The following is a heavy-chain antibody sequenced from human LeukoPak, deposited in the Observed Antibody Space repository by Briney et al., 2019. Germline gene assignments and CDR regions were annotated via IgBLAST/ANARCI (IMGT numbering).Heavy chain of an antibody. D-gene: IGHD4-17*01. J-gene: IGHJ5*02. CDR3: AKAGYYGDYGVTWFDP. Sequence: PGGSLRLSCAAFGFTFSSYGMNWVRQAPGKGLEWVSAISASGGSTYYADSVKGRFTISRRKSKNMLYLQMNSLRAADTAVYYWAKAGYYGDYGVTWFDPWGQGTLVTVSS. CDR2: ISASGGST. CDR1: GFTFSSYG. V-gene: IGHV3-23*01.